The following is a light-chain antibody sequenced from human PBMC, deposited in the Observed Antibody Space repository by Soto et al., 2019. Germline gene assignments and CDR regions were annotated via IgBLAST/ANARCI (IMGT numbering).Light chain of an antibody. Sequence: EIVLTQSPDTLSLSPGERATLSCRASQTVRNNFLAWYQQKPGQAPRLLISVASSRATGIPDRFSGSGSGTDFSLTISRLEPEDFAVYYCQQYSSSSQTFGQGTKVDIK. CDR2: VAS. J-gene: IGKJ1*01. CDR3: QQYSSSSQT. CDR1: QTVRNNF. V-gene: IGKV3-20*01.